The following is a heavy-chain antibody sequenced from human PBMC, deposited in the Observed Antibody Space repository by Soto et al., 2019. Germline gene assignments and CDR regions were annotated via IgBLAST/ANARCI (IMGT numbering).Heavy chain of an antibody. V-gene: IGHV4-39*01. CDR3: ARLQPVAGDDY. J-gene: IGHJ4*02. CDR1: GGSISSSSYY. D-gene: IGHD6-19*01. CDR2: IYYSGST. Sequence: SETLSLTCTVSGGSISSSSYYWGWIRQPPGKGLEWIGSIYYSGSTYYNPSLKSRVTISVDTSKNQFSLELSSVTAADAAVYYCARLQPVAGDDYWGQGTLVTVSS.